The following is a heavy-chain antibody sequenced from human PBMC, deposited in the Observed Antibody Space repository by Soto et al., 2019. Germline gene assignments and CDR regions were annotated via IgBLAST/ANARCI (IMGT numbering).Heavy chain of an antibody. CDR3: ARDYYYDSRSSSVNWFDP. CDR1: EFTFSKYW. D-gene: IGHD3-22*01. Sequence: GGSLRLSCVASEFTFSKYWMHWVRQAPGKGLVWVSRINMDGTKTAYADSVKGRFTVSRDNANNTLYLQMNSLGVEDTAVYYCARDYYYDSRSSSVNWFDPWGQGTLVTVS. V-gene: IGHV3-74*01. CDR2: INMDGTKT. J-gene: IGHJ5*02.